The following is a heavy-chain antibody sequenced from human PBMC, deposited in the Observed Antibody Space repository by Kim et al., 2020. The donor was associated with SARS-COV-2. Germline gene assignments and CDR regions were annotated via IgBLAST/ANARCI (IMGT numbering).Heavy chain of an antibody. CDR3: AIRSGGGVGATEIDY. J-gene: IGHJ4*02. D-gene: IGHD1-26*01. Sequence: KSQGRVTMNRDTSASTVYMELSSLRSEDTAVYYCAIRSGGGVGATEIDYWGQGTLVTVSS. V-gene: IGHV1-46*01.